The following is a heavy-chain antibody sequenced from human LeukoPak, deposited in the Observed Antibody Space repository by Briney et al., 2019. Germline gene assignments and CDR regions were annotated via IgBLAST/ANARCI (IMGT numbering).Heavy chain of an antibody. CDR2: IIPILGIA. CDR1: GGTFSSYA. J-gene: IGHJ3*02. Sequence: ASVKVSCKAPGGTFSSYAISWVRQAPGQGLEWMGRIIPILGIANYAQKFQGRVTITADKSTSTAYMELSSLRSEDTAVYYCARVSSIAAAGIDAFDIWGQGTMVTVSS. CDR3: ARVSSIAAAGIDAFDI. V-gene: IGHV1-69*04. D-gene: IGHD6-13*01.